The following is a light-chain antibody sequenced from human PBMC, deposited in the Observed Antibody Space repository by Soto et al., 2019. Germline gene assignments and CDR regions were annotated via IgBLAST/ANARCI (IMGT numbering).Light chain of an antibody. Sequence: EIVMTQSPGTLSLSPGERATLSCRASQSVSNKLVWYQQKPGQPPRLLIYGASSTATDIPDRFSGSGSGTDFTLTISRLEPEDFAVYYCQQYGSSSITFGQGTRLE. CDR3: QQYGSSSIT. CDR2: GAS. J-gene: IGKJ5*01. V-gene: IGKV3-20*01. CDR1: QSVSNK.